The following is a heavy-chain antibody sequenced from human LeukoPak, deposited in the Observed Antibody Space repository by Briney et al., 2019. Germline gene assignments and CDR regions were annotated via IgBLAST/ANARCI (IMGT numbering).Heavy chain of an antibody. CDR1: GFTFSDYY. CDR2: ISGSGGST. J-gene: IGHJ4*02. D-gene: IGHD1-26*01. V-gene: IGHV3-23*01. CDR3: AKDQGGSYYRYAWFDY. Sequence: GGSLRLSCAASGFTFSDYYMSWVRQAPGEGLEWVSAISGSGGSTYYADSVKGRFTISRDNSKNTLYLQMNSLRAEDTAVYYCAKDQGGSYYRYAWFDYWGQGTLVTVSS.